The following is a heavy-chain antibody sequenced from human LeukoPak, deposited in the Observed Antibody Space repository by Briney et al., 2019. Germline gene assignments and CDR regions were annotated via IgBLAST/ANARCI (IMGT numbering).Heavy chain of an antibody. J-gene: IGHJ4*02. CDR2: IYHSGST. V-gene: IGHV4-38-2*01. D-gene: IGHD5-24*01. CDR3: ARSGDAYTPNY. CDR1: GYSISSGYY. Sequence: SETLSLTCAVSGYSISSGYYWGWIRQPPGKGLEWIGTIYHSGSTSYNPSLKSRVTISVDTSKNQFFLKLSSATAADTAVYYCARSGDAYTPNYWGQGTLVTVSS.